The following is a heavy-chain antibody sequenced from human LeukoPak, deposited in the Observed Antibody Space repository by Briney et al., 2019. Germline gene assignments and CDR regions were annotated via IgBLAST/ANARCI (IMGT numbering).Heavy chain of an antibody. Sequence: PGRSLRLSCAASGFTFSSYGMHWVRQAPGKGLEWVAVIWYDGSNKYYADSVKGRFTISRDNAKNSLYLQLNSLRDEDTAVYYCARDRSPYTTSAYYLDYWGQGTLVTVSS. CDR1: GFTFSSYG. CDR3: ARDRSPYTTSAYYLDY. D-gene: IGHD3-22*01. CDR2: IWYDGSNK. J-gene: IGHJ4*02. V-gene: IGHV3-33*01.